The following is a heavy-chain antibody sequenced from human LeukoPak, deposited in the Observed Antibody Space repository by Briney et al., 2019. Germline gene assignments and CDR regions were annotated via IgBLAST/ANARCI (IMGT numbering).Heavy chain of an antibody. CDR3: TRAGDY. CDR1: GFTFSNYA. V-gene: IGHV3-21*06. J-gene: IGHJ4*02. CDR2: ITSTSNYI. Sequence: GGSLRLSCAASGFTFSNYAMNWVRQAPGKGLEWVSTITSTSNYISYPDSVEGRFTVSRDNAKNSLYLQMNSLTAEDTAVYYCTRAGDYWGQGTLVTVSS.